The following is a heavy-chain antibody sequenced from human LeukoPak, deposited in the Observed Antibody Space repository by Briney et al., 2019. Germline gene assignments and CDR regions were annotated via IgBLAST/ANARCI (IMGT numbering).Heavy chain of an antibody. D-gene: IGHD5-12*01. J-gene: IGHJ4*02. V-gene: IGHV3-23*01. Sequence: PGGSLRLSCAASGFTFSSYSMNWVRQAPGKGLEWVSAISGSGGSTFYAVSVKGRFTISRDNSKNTLYLQMNSLRAEGTAVYYCATKLGSGYDYVYWGQGTLVTVPS. CDR1: GFTFSSYS. CDR3: ATKLGSGYDYVY. CDR2: ISGSGGST.